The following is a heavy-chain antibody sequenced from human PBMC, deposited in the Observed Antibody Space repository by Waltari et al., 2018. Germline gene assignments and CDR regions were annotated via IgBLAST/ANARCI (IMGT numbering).Heavy chain of an antibody. CDR2: IYSGGST. J-gene: IGHJ4*02. D-gene: IGHD5-12*01. V-gene: IGHV3-53*01. CDR3: ARNRDGYNYLFDY. Sequence: EVQLVESGGGLIQPGGSLRLSCAASGFTVSSNSMSWVRQAPGKGLECVSVIYSGGSTYYADSVKGRFTISRDNSKNTLYLQMNSLRAEDTAVYYCARNRDGYNYLFDYWGQGTLVTVSS. CDR1: GFTVSSNS.